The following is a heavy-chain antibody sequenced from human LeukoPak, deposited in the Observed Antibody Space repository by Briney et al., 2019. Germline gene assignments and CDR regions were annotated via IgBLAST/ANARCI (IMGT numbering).Heavy chain of an antibody. CDR2: IYSSGST. V-gene: IGHV4-59*08. CDR3: AILAVTTADDLCFDP. Sequence: SETLSLTCTVSGGSINNNYWGWFRQPPGKGLEWLGYIYSSGSTTYNPSLESRLAISIDTSKKHFSLKLSSVTAAGTAVYFCAILAVTTADDLCFDPWGQGTLVTVSS. D-gene: IGHD3/OR15-3a*01. CDR1: GGSINNNY. J-gene: IGHJ5*02.